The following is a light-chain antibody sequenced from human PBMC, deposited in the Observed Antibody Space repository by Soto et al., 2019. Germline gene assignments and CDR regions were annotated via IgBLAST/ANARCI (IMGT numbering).Light chain of an antibody. CDR1: QSLTNSY. Sequence: IVLTQSAATLSLSPGNRATLSCRASQSLTNSYIAWYQVKPGQAHRILIYDVYNRATDITDRFSGSGSGTDFTLTIRRLEPEDFAVYYCQLYGSPHRTFGAGTKVDI. J-gene: IGKJ4*02. CDR3: QLYGSPHRT. CDR2: DVY. V-gene: IGKV3-20*01.